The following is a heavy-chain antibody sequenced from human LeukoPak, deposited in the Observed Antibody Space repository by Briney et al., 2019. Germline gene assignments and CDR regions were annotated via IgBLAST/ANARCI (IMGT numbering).Heavy chain of an antibody. CDR1: GGSISSGGYY. J-gene: IGHJ3*02. Sequence: SETLSLTCTVSGGSISSGGYYWSWIRQPPGKGLEWIGYIYHSGSTYYNPSLKSRVTASVDRSKIQFSLNLSSVTAADTAVYYCARLDDAEIFDIWGQGTMVTVSS. CDR3: ARLDDAEIFDI. V-gene: IGHV4-30-2*01. D-gene: IGHD1-1*01. CDR2: IYHSGST.